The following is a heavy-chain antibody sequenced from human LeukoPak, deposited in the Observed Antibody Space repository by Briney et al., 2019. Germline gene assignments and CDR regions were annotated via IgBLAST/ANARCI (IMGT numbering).Heavy chain of an antibody. Sequence: GESLKISCKGSGYSFTSYWIGWVRQMPGKGLEWMGIIYPGDSDTRYSPSFQGQVTISADKSISTAYLQWSSLKASDTAMYYCARHVGYYYGSGSYYLPYYYYYYMDVWGKGTTVTISS. J-gene: IGHJ6*03. CDR1: GYSFTSYW. CDR3: ARHVGYYYGSGSYYLPYYYYYYMDV. CDR2: IYPGDSDT. V-gene: IGHV5-51*01. D-gene: IGHD3-10*01.